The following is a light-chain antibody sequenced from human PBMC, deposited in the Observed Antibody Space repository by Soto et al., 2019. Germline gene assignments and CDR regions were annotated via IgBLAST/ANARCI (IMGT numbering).Light chain of an antibody. J-gene: IGKJ4*01. CDR1: QGINSY. V-gene: IGKV1-9*01. CDR2: TAS. CDR3: QQLNTYPVT. Sequence: DIQLTQSPSFLSASVGDRVTVTCRASQGINSYLAWYQQKPGKAPKLLIYTASTLQSGVPSRFSGSGSGTEFTLSITSLQPEDFATYYCQQLNTYPVTFGGGTKVDIK.